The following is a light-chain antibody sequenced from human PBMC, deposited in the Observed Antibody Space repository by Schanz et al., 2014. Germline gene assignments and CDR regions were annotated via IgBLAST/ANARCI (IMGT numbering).Light chain of an antibody. V-gene: IGLV2-14*02. CDR3: SSYTSRYTLV. CDR2: EGS. J-gene: IGLJ2*01. Sequence: QSALTQPASVSGSPGQSITVSCTGTSSDVGSYNLVSWYQQHPGKAPKLMIYEGSKRPSGVSNRFSGSKSGNTASLTISGLQAEDEADYYCSSYTSRYTLVFGGGTKLTVL. CDR1: SSDVGSYNL.